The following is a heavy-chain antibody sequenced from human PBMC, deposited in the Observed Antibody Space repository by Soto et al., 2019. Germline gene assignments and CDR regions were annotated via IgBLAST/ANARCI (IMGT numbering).Heavy chain of an antibody. Sequence: PGGSLRLSCVASGITFSSQALSWVRQAPGKGLVWVSRIKTDGSSTGYADSVKGRFTISRDNAQNTLYLQMNSLRAEDTALYYCARVGTGAYYFDYWGLGTLVTVSS. CDR2: IKTDGSST. CDR3: ARVGTGAYYFDY. V-gene: IGHV3-74*01. CDR1: GITFSSQA. D-gene: IGHD7-27*01. J-gene: IGHJ4*02.